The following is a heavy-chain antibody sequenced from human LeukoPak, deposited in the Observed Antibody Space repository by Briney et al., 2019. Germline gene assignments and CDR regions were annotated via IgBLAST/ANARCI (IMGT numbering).Heavy chain of an antibody. CDR1: GDSISSGDHY. D-gene: IGHD5-12*01. V-gene: IGHV4-30-4*01. CDR3: ARAAAGTNTYYYFDY. CDR2: IQYRGST. J-gene: IGHJ4*02. Sequence: SQTLSLTCTVSGDSISSGDHYWSWIRQPPGKGLEWIGYIQYRGSTYYNPSLKSRVIISGDMSKNQFSLSLNSLTAADSAVYYCARAAAGTNTYYYFDYWGQGTLVTVSS.